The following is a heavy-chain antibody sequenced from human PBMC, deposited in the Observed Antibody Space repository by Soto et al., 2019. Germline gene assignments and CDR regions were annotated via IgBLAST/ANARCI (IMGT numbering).Heavy chain of an antibody. V-gene: IGHV3-30*18. Sequence: PGGSLRLSCAASGFTLTTYGMHWVRQAPGKGLEWVAAMSYDVTKEYYADSVKGRFTISRDSSRNTLFLQLNSLRAEDTAVYYCAKEFGSTWIDHWGEGTLVTVSS. CDR3: AKEFGSTWIDH. J-gene: IGHJ4*02. CDR1: GFTLTTYG. D-gene: IGHD6-13*01. CDR2: MSYDVTKE.